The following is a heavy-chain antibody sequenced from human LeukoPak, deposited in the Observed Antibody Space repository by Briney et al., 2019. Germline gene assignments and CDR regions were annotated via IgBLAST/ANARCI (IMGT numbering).Heavy chain of an antibody. CDR1: GFTFSSYS. CDR2: ITSSSSAI. CDR3: ARVWYSAFDY. J-gene: IGHJ4*02. D-gene: IGHD2-21*01. Sequence: GGSLRLSCAASGFTFSSYSMNWVRQAPGKGLEWVSYITSSSSAIYYADSVKGRFTISRDNAKNSLYLQMNSQRAEDTAVYYCARVWYSAFDYWGQGMLVTVSS. V-gene: IGHV3-48*01.